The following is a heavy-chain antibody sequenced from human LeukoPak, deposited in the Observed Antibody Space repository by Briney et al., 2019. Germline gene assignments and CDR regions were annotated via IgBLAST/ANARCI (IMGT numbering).Heavy chain of an antibody. V-gene: IGHV1-24*01. CDR1: GYTLTELP. Sequence: GASVKVSCKVSGYTLTELPMHWVRQAPGKGLEWMGGFDPEDSETIYAQKFQGRVTMTEDTSTDTAYMELSSLRSEDTAVYYCATPRGGSYYIGGFDYWGQGTLVTVSS. J-gene: IGHJ4*02. D-gene: IGHD1-26*01. CDR2: FDPEDSET. CDR3: ATPRGGSYYIGGFDY.